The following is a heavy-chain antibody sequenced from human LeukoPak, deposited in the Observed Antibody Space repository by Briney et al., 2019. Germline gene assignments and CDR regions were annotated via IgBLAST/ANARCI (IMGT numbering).Heavy chain of an antibody. V-gene: IGHV1-8*01. CDR1: GYTFTSYD. CDR2: MNPNSGNT. Sequence: GASVKVSCKASGYTFTSYDINWVRQATGQGLEWMGWMNPNSGNTGYAQKFQGRVTMTRNTSISTAYMELSSLRSEDTAVYYCAAVPLDNFWSGYSNYYYYYMDVWGKGTTVTVSS. D-gene: IGHD3-3*01. J-gene: IGHJ6*03. CDR3: AAVPLDNFWSGYSNYYYYYMDV.